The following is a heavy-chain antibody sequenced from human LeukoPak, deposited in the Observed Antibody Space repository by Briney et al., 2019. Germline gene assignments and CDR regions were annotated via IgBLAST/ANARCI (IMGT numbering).Heavy chain of an antibody. D-gene: IGHD2-2*01. V-gene: IGHV1-69*13. CDR3: AREDCSSTSCSFDY. CDR1: GGTFSSYA. CDR2: IIPIFGTA. J-gene: IGHJ4*02. Sequence: ASVKVSCKASGGTFSSYAISWVRQAPGQGLEWMGGIIPIFGTANYAQKFQGRVTITADESTSTAYMELSSLRSEDTAVYYWAREDCSSTSCSFDYWGQGTLVTVSS.